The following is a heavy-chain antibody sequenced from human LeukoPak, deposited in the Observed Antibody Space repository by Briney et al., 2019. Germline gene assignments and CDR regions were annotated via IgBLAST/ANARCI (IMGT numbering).Heavy chain of an antibody. J-gene: IGHJ5*02. V-gene: IGHV1-69*13. CDR1: GGTFSSYA. CDR2: IIPIFGTA. CDR3: ARGIVVVPAVSRSGPNWFDP. D-gene: IGHD2-2*01. Sequence: SVKVSCKASGGTFSSYAISWVRQAPGQGLEWMGGIIPIFGTANYAQKFQGRVTITADESTSTAYMELSSLRSEDTAVYYCARGIVVVPAVSRSGPNWFDPWGQGTLVTVSS.